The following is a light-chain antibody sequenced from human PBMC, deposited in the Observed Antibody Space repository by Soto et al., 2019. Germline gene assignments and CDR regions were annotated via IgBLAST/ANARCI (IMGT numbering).Light chain of an antibody. CDR1: QSVSNNY. CDR2: GST. CDR3: QQYGSSPPYT. Sequence: EVVLTQSPGTLSLSPGERASLSCRASQSVSNNYLAWYQQKPGQSPTLLIFGSTDRATGIPDRFSGSGSGTDFTLTISRLEPEDFAVYYWQQYGSSPPYTFGQGTKLESK. J-gene: IGKJ2*01. V-gene: IGKV3-20*01.